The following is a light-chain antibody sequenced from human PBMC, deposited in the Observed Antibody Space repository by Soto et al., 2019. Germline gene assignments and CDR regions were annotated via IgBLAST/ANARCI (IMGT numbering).Light chain of an antibody. V-gene: IGLV2-14*03. J-gene: IGLJ2*01. CDR2: DVS. Sequence: QSVLTQPDSVSGSPGQSITISCTGTSSDVDGYHYVSWYQQHPGEATKLMIYDVSNRPSGVSNRFSGSKSGNAAALTISGLQAEDEGDYYCSSYTTSSTVVFGGGTKLTVL. CDR1: SSDVDGYHY. CDR3: SSYTTSSTVV.